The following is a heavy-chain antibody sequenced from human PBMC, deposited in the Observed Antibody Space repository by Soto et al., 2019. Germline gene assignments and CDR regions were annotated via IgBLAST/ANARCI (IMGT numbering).Heavy chain of an antibody. CDR1: GGSISSSPYY. CDR2: IYYNGNT. J-gene: IGHJ4*02. Sequence: QLQLQESGPGLVEPSETLSLTCTVSGGSISSSPYYWAWLRQPPGKGLQWIGNIYYNGNTFSNPSLKSRVALSIDTSKNQFSLRLSSVTASDTAVYYCARHGPLTNNWNQLNCWGQGTLVTVSS. V-gene: IGHV4-39*01. D-gene: IGHD1-1*01. CDR3: ARHGPLTNNWNQLNC.